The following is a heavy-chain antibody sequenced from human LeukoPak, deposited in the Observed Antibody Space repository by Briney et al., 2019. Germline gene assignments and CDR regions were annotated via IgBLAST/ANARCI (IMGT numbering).Heavy chain of an antibody. CDR3: AGYDGSSWSGWFDP. Sequence: SETLSLTCTVSGGSISSYHWSWIRQPPGKGLEWIGYINYSGSTNYNPSLKSRVTISVDTSKNQFSLKLSSVTAADTAVYYCAGYDGSSWSGWFDPWGQGTLVTVSS. J-gene: IGHJ5*02. CDR2: INYSGST. D-gene: IGHD6-13*01. V-gene: IGHV4-59*01. CDR1: GGSISSYH.